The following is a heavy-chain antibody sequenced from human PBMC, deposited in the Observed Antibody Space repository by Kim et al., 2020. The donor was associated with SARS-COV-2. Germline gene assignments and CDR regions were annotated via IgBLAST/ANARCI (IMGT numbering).Heavy chain of an antibody. D-gene: IGHD3-10*01. CDR3: ARWSFRDGFDV. CDR1: RCTFNKYW. V-gene: IGHV3-74*01. Sequence: GGSLRLSCAVSRCTFNKYWINGDRQPPGKVLLWVSRISSEGSITNYADSVKGRFTMSRDNAENTLYLQMNSLRAEDTAVYYCARWSFRDGFDVWGQGTTVTLS. J-gene: IGHJ6*01. CDR2: ISSEGSIT.